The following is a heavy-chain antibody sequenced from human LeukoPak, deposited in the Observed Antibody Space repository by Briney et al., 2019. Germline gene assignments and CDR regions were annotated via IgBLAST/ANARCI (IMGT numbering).Heavy chain of an antibody. Sequence: GASVKVSCKVSGYTLSELSMHWVRQAPGKGLEWMGGFDPEDGETVYAQKFQGRVTMTEDTSTDTAYMELSSLRSEDTAVYYCATAPPYYYGSGSYSPWGQGTLVTVSS. CDR3: ATAPPYYYGSGSYSP. CDR2: FDPEDGET. V-gene: IGHV1-24*01. D-gene: IGHD3-10*01. J-gene: IGHJ5*02. CDR1: GYTLSELS.